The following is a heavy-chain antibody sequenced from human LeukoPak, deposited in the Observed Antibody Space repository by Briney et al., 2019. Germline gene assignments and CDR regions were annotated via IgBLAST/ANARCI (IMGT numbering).Heavy chain of an antibody. J-gene: IGHJ4*02. Sequence: GGSLRLSCAASGFTFSSYSMNWVRQAPGKGLEWVSYISSSSSTIYYADPVKGRFTISRDNAKNSLYLQMNSLRAEDTAVYYCARDYGSGYQYYFDYWGQGTLVTVSS. D-gene: IGHD3-22*01. CDR1: GFTFSSYS. V-gene: IGHV3-48*01. CDR3: ARDYGSGYQYYFDY. CDR2: ISSSSSTI.